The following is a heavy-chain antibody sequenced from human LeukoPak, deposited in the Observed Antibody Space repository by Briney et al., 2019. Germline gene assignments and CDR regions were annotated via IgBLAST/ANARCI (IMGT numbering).Heavy chain of an antibody. CDR1: GFTFSSYA. J-gene: IGHJ3*02. D-gene: IGHD2-2*02. CDR3: AKGRCSSTSCYTGNAFDI. V-gene: IGHV3-23*01. Sequence: GGSLRLPCAASGFTFSSYAMSWVRQAPGKGLEWVSAISGSGGSTYYADSVKGRFTISRDNSKNTLYLQMNSLRAEDTAVYYCAKGRCSSTSCYTGNAFDIWGQGTMVTVSS. CDR2: ISGSGGST.